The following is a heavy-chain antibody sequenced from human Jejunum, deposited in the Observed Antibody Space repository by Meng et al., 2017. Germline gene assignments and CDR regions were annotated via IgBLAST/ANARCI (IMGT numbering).Heavy chain of an antibody. D-gene: IGHD2-15*01. J-gene: IGHJ4*01. Sequence: ASVKVSCKVFGYTFTTYAIYWMRQAPGQTLEWMGWINPGNDNTDYSQKFRDRVTITRDTAATTAYMELSSLRSEDTAVYYCARDWGYCSGGSCSSRFDYWGQGNQVNVAS. CDR1: GYTFTTYA. CDR2: INPGNDNT. V-gene: IGHV1-3*01. CDR3: ARDWGYCSGGSCSSRFDY.